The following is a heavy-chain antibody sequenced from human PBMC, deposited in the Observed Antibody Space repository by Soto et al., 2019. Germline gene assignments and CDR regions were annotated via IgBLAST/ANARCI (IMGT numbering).Heavy chain of an antibody. D-gene: IGHD4-17*01. CDR2: IYYSGST. Sequence: SETLSLTCTVSGGSISSYYWSWIRQPPGKGLEWIGYIYYSGSTNYNPSLKSRVTISVDTSKNQFSLKLSSVTAADTAVYYCARVNQVTTIDYWGQGTLVTVSS. CDR3: ARVNQVTTIDY. CDR1: GGSISSYY. J-gene: IGHJ4*02. V-gene: IGHV4-59*01.